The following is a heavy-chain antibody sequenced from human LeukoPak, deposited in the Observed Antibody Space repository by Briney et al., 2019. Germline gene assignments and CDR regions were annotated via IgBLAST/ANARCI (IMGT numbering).Heavy chain of an antibody. V-gene: IGHV1-8*03. D-gene: IGHD6-6*01. CDR1: GYTFTSYD. CDR3: ASSSSSIAAQGYYYYYMDV. Sequence: ASVKVSCKASGYTFTSYDINWGRQATGQGLEWMGWMNPNSGNTGYAQKFQGRVTITRNTSISTAYMELSSLRSEDTAVYYCASSSSSIAAQGYYYYYMDVWGKGTTVTVSS. J-gene: IGHJ6*03. CDR2: MNPNSGNT.